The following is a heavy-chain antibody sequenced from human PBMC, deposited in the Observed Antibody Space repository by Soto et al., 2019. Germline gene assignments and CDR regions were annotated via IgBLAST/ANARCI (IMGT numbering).Heavy chain of an antibody. CDR2: ISYDGSNK. CDR3: ARNRAMVRGVDWFDP. J-gene: IGHJ5*02. V-gene: IGHV3-30*03. Sequence: QVQLVESGGGVVQSGRSLRLSCAASGFTFSSYGMHWVRQAPGKGLEWVAVISYDGSNKYYADSVKGRFTISRDNSKNTLYLQMNSLRAEDTAVYYCARNRAMVRGVDWFDPWGQGTLVTVSS. D-gene: IGHD3-10*01. CDR1: GFTFSSYG.